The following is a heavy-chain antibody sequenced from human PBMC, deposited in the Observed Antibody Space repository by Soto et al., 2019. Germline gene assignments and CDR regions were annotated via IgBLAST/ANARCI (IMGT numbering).Heavy chain of an antibody. J-gene: IGHJ5*02. D-gene: IGHD6-13*01. CDR1: GYTFTSYA. Sequence: SVKVSCKASGYTFTSYAMHWVRQAPGQGLEWMGRIIPILGIANYAQKFQGRVTITADKSTSTAYMELSSLRSEDTAVYYCARGGKYSSSSYNWFDPWGQGTLVTVS. CDR2: IIPILGIA. CDR3: ARGGKYSSSSYNWFDP. V-gene: IGHV1-69*04.